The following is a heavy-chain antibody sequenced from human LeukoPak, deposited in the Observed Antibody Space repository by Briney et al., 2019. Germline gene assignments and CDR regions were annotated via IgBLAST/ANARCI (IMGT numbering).Heavy chain of an antibody. Sequence: GGSRRLSCAASGFTFNNYAMSWVRQAPGKGLEWVSAISGTGGSTYYADSVKGRFTISRDNSKNTLYLQMNSLRAEDTAVYYCATRPPKSSSWYRGHFDCWGQGTPVTVSS. V-gene: IGHV3-23*01. J-gene: IGHJ4*02. CDR3: ATRPPKSSSWYRGHFDC. CDR2: ISGTGGST. CDR1: GFTFNNYA. D-gene: IGHD6-13*01.